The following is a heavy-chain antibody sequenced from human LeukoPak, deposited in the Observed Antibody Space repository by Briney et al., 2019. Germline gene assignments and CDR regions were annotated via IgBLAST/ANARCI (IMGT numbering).Heavy chain of an antibody. D-gene: IGHD5-24*01. CDR2: SGGSSGST. J-gene: IGHJ6*02. CDR1: GFTFSSAA. CDR3: AKGSRDMHV. V-gene: IGHV3-23*01. Sequence: PGGSLRLSCAASGFTFSSAAMRWVRQALGKGLEWVSASGGSSGSTYYADAVKGRSTISRNNTKNTQYLHMNSQKAEETAVYNCAKGSRDMHVWGQGTTVTVSS.